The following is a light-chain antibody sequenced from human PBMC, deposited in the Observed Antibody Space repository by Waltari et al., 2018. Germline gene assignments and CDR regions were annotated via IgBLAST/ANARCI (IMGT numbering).Light chain of an antibody. CDR1: QSVSSS. CDR3: QQYKNWPPWT. CDR2: GAS. J-gene: IGKJ1*01. V-gene: IGKV3-15*01. Sequence: ETVMTQSPATLSVSPGERATLSCSASQSVSSSLAWYQQKLGQAPRPLIYGASTRATGIPARFSGSGSGTEFTLTISSLQSEDFAVYYCQQYKNWPPWTFGQGTKVEIK.